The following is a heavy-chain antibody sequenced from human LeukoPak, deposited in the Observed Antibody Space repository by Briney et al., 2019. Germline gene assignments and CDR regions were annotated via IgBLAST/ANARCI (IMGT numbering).Heavy chain of an antibody. CDR2: IYHSGST. J-gene: IGHJ3*02. Sequence: PSETLSLTCTVSSGSISSGGYYWSWIRQPPGKGLEWIGYIYHSGSTYYNPSLKSRVTISVDRSKNQFSLKLSSVTAADTAVYYCAGESLRYFDHGPDAFDIWGQGTMVTVSS. CDR1: SGSISSGGYY. V-gene: IGHV4-30-2*01. D-gene: IGHD3-9*01. CDR3: AGESLRYFDHGPDAFDI.